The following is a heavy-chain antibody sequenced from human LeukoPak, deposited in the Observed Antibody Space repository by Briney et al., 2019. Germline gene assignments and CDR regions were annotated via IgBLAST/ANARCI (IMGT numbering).Heavy chain of an antibody. J-gene: IGHJ4*02. CDR2: IYHSGST. D-gene: IGHD6-19*01. CDR3: ARGYLYSSGWSLYRFDY. V-gene: IGHV4-39*07. Sequence: SETLSLTCTVSGGSISSSSYYWGWIRQPPGKGLEWIGYIYHSGSTYYNPSLKSRVTISVDTSKNQFSLKLSSVTAADTAVYYCARGYLYSSGWSLYRFDYWGQGTLVTVSS. CDR1: GGSISSSSYY.